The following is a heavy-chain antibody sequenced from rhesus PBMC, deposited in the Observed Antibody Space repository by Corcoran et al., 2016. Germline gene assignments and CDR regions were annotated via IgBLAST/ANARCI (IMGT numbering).Heavy chain of an antibody. V-gene: IGHV4-73*01. CDR3: AREGIAAAGTGYYGLDS. CDR2: IYGTSAST. D-gene: IGHD6-25*01. J-gene: IGHJ6*01. Sequence: QVQLQQWGEGLVKPSETLSLTCAVYGGSISGYYYWSWIRPPPGKGLEWIGYIYGTSASTNYNPSLKNRVTSSKDTSEYQFSLTLSSVTASDTAVYYCAREGIAAAGTGYYGLDSWGQGVVVTVSS. CDR1: GGSISGYYY.